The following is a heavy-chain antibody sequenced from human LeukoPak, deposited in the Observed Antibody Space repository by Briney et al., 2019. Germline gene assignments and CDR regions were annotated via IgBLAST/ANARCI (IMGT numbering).Heavy chain of an antibody. CDR3: ARDLAYYYDSSGYYSLFDY. Sequence: SETLSLTCTVSGGSISSYYWSWIRHPAGKGLEWIGRIYTSGSTNYNPSLKSRVTMSVDTSKNQVSPKLSSVTAADTAVYYCARDLAYYYDSSGYYSLFDYWGQGTLVTVSS. D-gene: IGHD3-22*01. V-gene: IGHV4-4*07. CDR1: GGSISSYY. CDR2: IYTSGST. J-gene: IGHJ4*02.